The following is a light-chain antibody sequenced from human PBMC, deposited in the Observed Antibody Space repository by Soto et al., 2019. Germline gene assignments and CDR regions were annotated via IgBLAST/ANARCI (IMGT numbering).Light chain of an antibody. V-gene: IGKV1-5*01. CDR3: QHTTDFT. Sequence: QVTQSPSTVGASVRTTVTMTCRSSSKWLAWYQKKPGKAPKLLIYDVSNLERGVPPRFSGSTSGAESTLTITGLQPDDLGTYYCQHTTDFTFGQGTKVDI. CDR1: SSSKW. CDR2: DVS. J-gene: IGKJ2*01.